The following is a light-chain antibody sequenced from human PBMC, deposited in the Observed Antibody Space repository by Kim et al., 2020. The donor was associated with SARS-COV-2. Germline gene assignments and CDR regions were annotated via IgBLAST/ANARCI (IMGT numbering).Light chain of an antibody. V-gene: IGLV3-25*03. CDR2: KDT. CDR1: ALPKEY. Sequence: VSPGQMARITCSGDALPKEYAYWYQQKAGQAPVLVIYKDTERPSGIPERFSGSSSGTTVTLTISGVQAEDEADYYCQSADSSETVIFGGGTKLTVL. CDR3: QSADSSETVI. J-gene: IGLJ2*01.